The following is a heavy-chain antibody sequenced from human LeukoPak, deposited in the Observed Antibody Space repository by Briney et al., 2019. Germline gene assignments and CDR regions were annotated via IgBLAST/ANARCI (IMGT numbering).Heavy chain of an antibody. CDR1: GGSIISGY. Sequence: SETLSLTCTVSGGSIISGYWSWIRQPPGKGLEWIGYVYYRGITNYNPSLKSRVTISVGTSKNHFSLKLTSVTAADTAVYYCARLLGWSGPINWFDPWGRGTLVTVSS. CDR2: VYYRGIT. V-gene: IGHV4-59*08. CDR3: ARLLGWSGPINWFDP. J-gene: IGHJ5*02. D-gene: IGHD3-3*01.